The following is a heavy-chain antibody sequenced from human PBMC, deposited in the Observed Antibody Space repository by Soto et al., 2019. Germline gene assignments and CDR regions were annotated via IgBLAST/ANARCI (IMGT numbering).Heavy chain of an antibody. CDR3: ASDSGYGSGSSVNHDLDC. CDR1: GFTLRSYW. D-gene: IGHD3-10*01. Sequence: EEQLVASGGGLVQPGGSLRLSCAASGFTLRSYWMSWVRQAPGKGLEWLATIKTDASEKKYVDSVKGRFTVSRDNAKNALYLQMDSLRAEDTAVYYCASDSGYGSGSSVNHDLDCWGRGTLVTVSS. V-gene: IGHV3-7*01. CDR2: IKTDASEK. J-gene: IGHJ4*01.